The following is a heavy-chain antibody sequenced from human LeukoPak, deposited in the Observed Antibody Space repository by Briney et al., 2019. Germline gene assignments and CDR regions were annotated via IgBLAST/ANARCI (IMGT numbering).Heavy chain of an antibody. D-gene: IGHD2-21*02. J-gene: IGHJ5*02. CDR2: IHHTGST. CDR1: GGSISSSGYS. Sequence: PSETLSLTCAVSGGSISSSGYSWSWIRQPPGKGLEWIGYIHHTGSTYYNPSLKSRVTISVDRSKNQFSLKLSSVTAADTAMYFCARTPTYCGGDCYYFDPWGQGTLVTVSS. V-gene: IGHV4-30-2*01. CDR3: ARTPTYCGGDCYYFDP.